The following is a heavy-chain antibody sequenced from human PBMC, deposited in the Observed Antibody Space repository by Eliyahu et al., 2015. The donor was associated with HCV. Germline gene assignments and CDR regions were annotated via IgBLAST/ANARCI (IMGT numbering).Heavy chain of an antibody. CDR2: INAGNGNT. V-gene: IGHV1-3*01. J-gene: IGHJ4*02. CDR3: ARDGLYSGSPWGYFDY. D-gene: IGHD1-26*01. Sequence: QVQLVQSGAEVKKPGASVKVSCKASGYTFTXYAMHWVRQAPGQRLEWXGWINAGNGNTKYSQKFQGRVTITRDTSASTAYMELSSLRSEDTAVYYCARDGLYSGSPWGYFDYWGQGTLVTVSS. CDR1: GYTFTXYA.